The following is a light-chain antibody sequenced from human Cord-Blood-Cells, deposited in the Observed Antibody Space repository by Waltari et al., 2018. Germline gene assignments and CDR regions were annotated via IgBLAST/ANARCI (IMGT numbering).Light chain of an antibody. CDR2: AAS. Sequence: DIPMTQSPSSLSASVGDRVTITCRASQSISSYLNLYQQKPGKAPKLLIYAASSLQSGVPSRFSGSGSGTDFTLTISSLQPEDFATYYCQQSYSTPITFGQGTRLEIK. CDR1: QSISSY. CDR3: QQSYSTPIT. V-gene: IGKV1-39*01. J-gene: IGKJ5*01.